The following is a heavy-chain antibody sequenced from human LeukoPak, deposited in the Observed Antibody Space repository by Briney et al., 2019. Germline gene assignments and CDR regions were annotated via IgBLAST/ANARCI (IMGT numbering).Heavy chain of an antibody. D-gene: IGHD3-10*01. CDR3: ARARPMVRGVILPS. CDR1: GGSFSGYY. V-gene: IGHV4-34*01. CDR2: INHSGST. Sequence: SETLSLTCAVYGGSFSGYYWSWIRQPPGKGLEWIGEINHSGSTYYNPSLKSRVTISVDTSKNQFSLKLSSVTAADTAVYYCARARPMVRGVILPSWGQGTLVTVSS. J-gene: IGHJ5*02.